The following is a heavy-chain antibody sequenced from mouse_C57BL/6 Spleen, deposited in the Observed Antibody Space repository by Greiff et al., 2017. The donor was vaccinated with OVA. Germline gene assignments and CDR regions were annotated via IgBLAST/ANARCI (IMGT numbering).Heavy chain of an antibody. V-gene: IGHV1-26*01. CDR3: ARSITSHAMDY. CDR1: GYTFTDYY. D-gene: IGHD1-1*01. CDR2: INPNNGGT. J-gene: IGHJ4*01. Sequence: EVQLQQSGPELVKPGASVKISCKASGYTFTDYYMHWVKQSPGKSLEWIGDINPNNGGTSYNQKFKGKATLTVDKSSSTAYMELRSLTSEDSAVYYCARSITSHAMDYWGQGTPVTVSA.